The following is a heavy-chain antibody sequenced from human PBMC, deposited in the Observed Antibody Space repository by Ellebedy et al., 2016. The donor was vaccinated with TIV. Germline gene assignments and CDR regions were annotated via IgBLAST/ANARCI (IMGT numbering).Heavy chain of an antibody. V-gene: IGHV3-23*01. D-gene: IGHD1-26*01. J-gene: IGHJ6*02. CDR2: INNGGRTT. Sequence: GESLKISCVASGFTFSGYAMSWVRQAPGKGLEWVSGINNGGRTTSYADSVKGRFTISRDNSRSTLYLQMNSLRAEDSAVYYCAKDMAFGDGKWEIDVWGQGTTVTVSS. CDR3: AKDMAFGDGKWEIDV. CDR1: GFTFSGYA.